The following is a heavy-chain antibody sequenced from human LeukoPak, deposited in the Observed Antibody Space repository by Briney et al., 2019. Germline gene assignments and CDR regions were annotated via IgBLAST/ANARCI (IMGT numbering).Heavy chain of an antibody. Sequence: GGSLRLSCAASGFTFGSYAMSWVRQVPGKGLEWVSTITDSGGTTYYADSVKGRFTISRDNSKSTLYLQMDRLRAEDTAIYYCAKSQGGVVTATVDFWGQEPWSPSPQ. D-gene: IGHD2-21*02. J-gene: IGHJ4*01. V-gene: IGHV3-23*01. CDR3: AKSQGGVVTATVDF. CDR2: ITDSGGTT. CDR1: GFTFGSYA.